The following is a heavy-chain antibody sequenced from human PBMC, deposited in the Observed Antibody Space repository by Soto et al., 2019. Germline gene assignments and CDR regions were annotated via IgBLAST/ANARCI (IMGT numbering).Heavy chain of an antibody. CDR2: ISAYNGNT. J-gene: IGHJ4*02. D-gene: IGHD6-19*01. Sequence: ASVKVSCKASGYIFTSYAISWVRQAPGQGLEWMGWISAYNGNTNYAQKLQGRVTMTTDTSTSTAYMELRSLRSDDTAVYYRAREDSSGWYDYWGQGTLVTVSS. CDR1: GYIFTSYA. CDR3: AREDSSGWYDY. V-gene: IGHV1-18*01.